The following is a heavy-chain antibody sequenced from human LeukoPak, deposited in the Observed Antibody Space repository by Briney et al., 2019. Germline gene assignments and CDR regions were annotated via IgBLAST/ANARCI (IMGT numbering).Heavy chain of an antibody. Sequence: ASVKVSCKASGYTFTGYYMHWVRQAPGQGLEWMGWINPNTGGTNYAQKFQGRVTMTRDTSISTAYLELNSLRSDDTAVYYCATTTSWCNGGTCYLGYWGQGTQVTVSS. CDR1: GYTFTGYY. D-gene: IGHD2-15*01. J-gene: IGHJ4*02. V-gene: IGHV1-2*02. CDR3: ATTTSWCNGGTCYLGY. CDR2: INPNTGGT.